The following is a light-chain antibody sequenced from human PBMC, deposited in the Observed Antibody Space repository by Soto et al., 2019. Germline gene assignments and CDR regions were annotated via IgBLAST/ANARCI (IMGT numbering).Light chain of an antibody. CDR1: QSVSSN. CDR3: QQYNNWWT. CDR2: GAS. Sequence: EMVMTQSPATLSVSPGERATLSCRASQSVSSNLAWYQQKLGQAPRLLIYGASTRATGIPARFSGSGSGTEFTLTISSLQSEDFAVYYCQQYNNWWTFGQGTKVEIK. V-gene: IGKV3-15*01. J-gene: IGKJ1*01.